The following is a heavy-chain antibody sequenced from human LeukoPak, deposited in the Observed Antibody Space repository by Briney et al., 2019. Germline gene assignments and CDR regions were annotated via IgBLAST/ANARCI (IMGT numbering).Heavy chain of an antibody. CDR1: GGSISSYY. J-gene: IGHJ4*02. Sequence: SETLSLTCTVYGGSISSYYWSWIRQPPGKGLEWIGYIYYSGSTNYNPSLKSRVTISVDTFKNQFSLKLSSVTAADTAVYYCARARATYYLDYWGQGTLVTVSS. D-gene: IGHD3-10*01. CDR2: IYYSGST. V-gene: IGHV4-59*01. CDR3: ARARATYYLDY.